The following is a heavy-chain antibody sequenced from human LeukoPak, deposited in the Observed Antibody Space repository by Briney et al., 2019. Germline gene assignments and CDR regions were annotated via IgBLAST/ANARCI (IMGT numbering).Heavy chain of an antibody. CDR3: AKDRRIKTIVVVPDFDY. D-gene: IGHD3-22*01. Sequence: PGGSLRLSCAASGFTFNTYDMHWVRQAPGKGLEWVAVISYDGGNKYYADSVKGRFTISRDNSRKTLYLQMNSLRAEDTAVYYCAKDRRIKTIVVVPDFDYWGQGTLVTVSS. J-gene: IGHJ4*02. CDR2: ISYDGGNK. CDR1: GFTFNTYD. V-gene: IGHV3-30*18.